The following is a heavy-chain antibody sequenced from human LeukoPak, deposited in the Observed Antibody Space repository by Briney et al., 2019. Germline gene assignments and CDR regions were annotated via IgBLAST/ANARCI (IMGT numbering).Heavy chain of an antibody. V-gene: IGHV1-8*01. CDR1: GYTFTSYD. CDR2: MNPNSGNT. CDR3: ARRSGNSSSWHYYYYYMDV. J-gene: IGHJ6*03. Sequence: ASVKVSCKASGYTFTSYDINWVRQAPGQGLEWMGWMNPNSGNTGYAQKFQGRVTMTRNTSISTAYMELSSLRSEDTAVYYCARRSGNSSSWHYYYYYMDVWGKGTTVTVSS. D-gene: IGHD6-13*01.